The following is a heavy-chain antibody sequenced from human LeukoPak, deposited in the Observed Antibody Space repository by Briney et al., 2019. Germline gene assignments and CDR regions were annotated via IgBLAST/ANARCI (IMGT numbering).Heavy chain of an antibody. J-gene: IGHJ4*02. V-gene: IGHV3-30*02. CDR1: GFTFSSYG. CDR3: AKDNIVVVPAVPGVLDY. CDR2: IRYDGSNK. D-gene: IGHD2-2*01. Sequence: PGGSLRLSCAASGFTFSSYGMHWVRQAPGKGLEWVAFIRYDGSNKYYADSVKGRFTISRDNSKNTLYLQMNSLRAEDTAVYYCAKDNIVVVPAVPGVLDYWGQGTLVTVSS.